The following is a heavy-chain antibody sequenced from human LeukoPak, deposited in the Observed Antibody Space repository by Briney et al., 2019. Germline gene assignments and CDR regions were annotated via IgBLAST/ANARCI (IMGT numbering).Heavy chain of an antibody. CDR2: IRYDGSNK. D-gene: IGHD5-18*01. CDR3: ATDTAMVSSFDY. J-gene: IGHJ4*02. V-gene: IGHV3-30*02. CDR1: GFTFSTFG. Sequence: GGSLRLSCAASGFAASGFTFSTFGMHWVRQAPGKGLEWVAFIRYDGSNKYYADSVKGRFTISRDNSKNTLYLQMNSLRAEDTAVYYCATDTAMVSSFDYWGQGTLVTVSS.